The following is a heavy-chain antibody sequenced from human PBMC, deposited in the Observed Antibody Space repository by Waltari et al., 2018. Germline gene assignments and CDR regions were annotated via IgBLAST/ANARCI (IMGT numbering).Heavy chain of an antibody. D-gene: IGHD2-15*01. CDR2: IIPIFGTA. J-gene: IGHJ4*02. Sequence: QVQLVQSGAEVQKPGSSVKLSCTASGGTFSSSAISWVRQAPGQGLEWMGGIIPIFGTANYAQKFQGRVTITADESTSTAYMELSSLRSEDTAVYYCASGGSTLIAVHFDYWGKGTLVTVSS. V-gene: IGHV1-69*13. CDR1: GGTFSSSA. CDR3: ASGGSTLIAVHFDY.